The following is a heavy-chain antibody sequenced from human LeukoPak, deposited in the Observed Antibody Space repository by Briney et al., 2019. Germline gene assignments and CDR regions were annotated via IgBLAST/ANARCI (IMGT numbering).Heavy chain of an antibody. CDR1: GFTLSSFA. J-gene: IGHJ3*02. D-gene: IGHD5-12*01. Sequence: GGSLRPSCAGSGFTLSSFAMHWVRQAPGKGLEWVAVISYDGNNKYYADSVKGRFTISRDNSKNTLYQQMNSLRAEDTAIYYCAKFGGRSGYDFDTFDIWGQGTMVTVSS. CDR3: AKFGGRSGYDFDTFDI. CDR2: ISYDGNNK. V-gene: IGHV3-30-3*02.